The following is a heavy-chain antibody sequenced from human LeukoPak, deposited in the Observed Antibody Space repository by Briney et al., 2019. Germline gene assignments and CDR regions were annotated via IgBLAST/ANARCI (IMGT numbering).Heavy chain of an antibody. J-gene: IGHJ4*01. CDR3: ARVSMVPGAFDY. CDR2: IYSGETT. V-gene: IGHV4-4*07. D-gene: IGHD3-10*01. CDR1: GGSIGSYY. Sequence: SETLSLTCTVSGGSIGSYYWSWIRQPAGKGLEWIGRIYSGETTTYNPSLKSRVTMSVDTPKNQFSLKLSSVTAADTAVYYCARVSMVPGAFDYWGQEPWSPSPQ.